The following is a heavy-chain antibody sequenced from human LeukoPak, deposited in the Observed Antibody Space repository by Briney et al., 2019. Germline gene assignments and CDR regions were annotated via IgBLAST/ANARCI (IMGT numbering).Heavy chain of an antibody. J-gene: IGHJ5*02. V-gene: IGHV3-30*01. D-gene: IGHD2-2*01. CDR3: ARSGQIGEGGYCSSTTCYGRWFDP. CDR1: GFTFSSYA. CDR2: ISYDGSNK. Sequence: QSGGSLRLSCAASGFTFSSYAMHWVSQAPGKGLEWVAVISYDGSNKYYADSVKGRFTISRDNSKNQLYLQMNSLRAEDTAVYYCARSGQIGEGGYCSSTTCYGRWFDPWGQGTLVTVSS.